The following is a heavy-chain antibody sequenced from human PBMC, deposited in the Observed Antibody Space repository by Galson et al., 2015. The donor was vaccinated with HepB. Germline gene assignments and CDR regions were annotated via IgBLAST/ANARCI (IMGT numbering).Heavy chain of an antibody. V-gene: IGHV3-48*03. CDR1: GFTFSSYE. CDR3: AKTHDSSGYYSNTPIDY. CDR2: ISSSGSTI. D-gene: IGHD3-22*01. J-gene: IGHJ4*02. Sequence: SLRLSCAASGFTFSSYEMNWVRQAPGKGLEWVSYISSSGSTIYYADSVKGRFTISRDNAKNSLYLQMNSLRAEDTAVYYCAKTHDSSGYYSNTPIDYWGQGTLVTVSS.